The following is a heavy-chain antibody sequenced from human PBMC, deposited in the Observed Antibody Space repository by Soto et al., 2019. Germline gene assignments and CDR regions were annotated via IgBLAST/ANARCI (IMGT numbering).Heavy chain of an antibody. CDR3: ARGRSSGWLEGAFDI. Sequence: XSVKVSCKASVYSFTSYDINWVRQATGQGLEWMGWMNPNSGNTGYAQKFQGRVTMTRNTSISTAYMELSSLRSEDTAVYYCARGRSSGWLEGAFDIWGQETMVTVSS. V-gene: IGHV1-8*01. CDR1: VYSFTSYD. J-gene: IGHJ3*02. CDR2: MNPNSGNT. D-gene: IGHD6-19*01.